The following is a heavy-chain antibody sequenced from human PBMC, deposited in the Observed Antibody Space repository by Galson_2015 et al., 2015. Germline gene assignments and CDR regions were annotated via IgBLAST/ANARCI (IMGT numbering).Heavy chain of an antibody. CDR2: ISWNGSNI. J-gene: IGHJ4*02. CDR3: AKDSTSREAPD. CDR1: GFTFNEYA. Sequence: SLRLSCAASGFTFNEYAMNWVRLVPGKGLEWVLSISWNGSNIAYADSVRGRFTTSKDNSKNTVYLQMNSLRAEDTAVYYCAKDSTSREAPDWGQGTLVTVSS. V-gene: IGHV3-9*01. D-gene: IGHD6-13*01.